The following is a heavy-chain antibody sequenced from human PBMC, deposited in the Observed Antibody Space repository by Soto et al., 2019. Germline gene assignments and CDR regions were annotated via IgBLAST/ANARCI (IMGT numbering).Heavy chain of an antibody. V-gene: IGHV1-46*01. CDR2: INPSGGST. CDR1: GYTFTSYY. D-gene: IGHD3-22*01. Sequence: VKVSCKASGYTFTSYYMHWVRQAPGQGLEWMGIINPSGGSTSYAQKFQGRVTMTRDTSTSTVYMELSSLRSEDTAVYYCARGHSSYYDSSGYFLDYWGQGTLVTVSS. J-gene: IGHJ4*02. CDR3: ARGHSSYYDSSGYFLDY.